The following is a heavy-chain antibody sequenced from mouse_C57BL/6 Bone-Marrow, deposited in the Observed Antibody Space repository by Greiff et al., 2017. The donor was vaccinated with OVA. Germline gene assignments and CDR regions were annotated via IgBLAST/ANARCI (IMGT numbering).Heavy chain of an antibody. CDR1: GFSLTSYG. J-gene: IGHJ1*03. D-gene: IGHD1-1*01. Sequence: QVQLQQSGPGLVQPSQSLSITCTVSGFSLTSYGVHWVRQSPGKGLEWLGVIWSGGSTDYNAAFISRLSISKDNSKSQVFFKMNSLQADDTAIYYCAALSTKYFDVWGTGTTVTVSS. CDR3: AALSTKYFDV. CDR2: IWSGGST. V-gene: IGHV2-2*01.